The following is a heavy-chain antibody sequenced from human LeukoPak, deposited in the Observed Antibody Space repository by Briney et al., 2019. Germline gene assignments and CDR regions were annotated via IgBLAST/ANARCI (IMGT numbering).Heavy chain of an antibody. J-gene: IGHJ4*02. CDR3: ARHEVGATSFDY. V-gene: IGHV4-39*01. D-gene: IGHD1-26*01. Sequence: SETLSLTCTVSGGSISSSSYYWGWIRQPPGKGLEWIGGIYYSGSTYYNPSLKSRVTISVDTSKNQFSLKLSSVTAADTAVYYCARHEVGATSFDYWGQGTLVTVSS. CDR2: IYYSGST. CDR1: GGSISSSSYY.